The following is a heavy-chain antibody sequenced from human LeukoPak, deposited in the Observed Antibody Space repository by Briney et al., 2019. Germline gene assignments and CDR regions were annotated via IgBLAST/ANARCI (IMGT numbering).Heavy chain of an antibody. CDR1: GFTVTNNY. CDR2: ISGGGSI. J-gene: IGHJ4*02. Sequence: GGSLRLSCAASGFTVTNNYMSWVRQAPGKGLEWVSIISGGGSIYYADSVKGRFTISRDNSKNTVFLRMNSLRAEDTAVYYCARDRANPGAGFDYWGQGTLVTVSS. V-gene: IGHV3-66*01. D-gene: IGHD4/OR15-4a*01. CDR3: ARDRANPGAGFDY.